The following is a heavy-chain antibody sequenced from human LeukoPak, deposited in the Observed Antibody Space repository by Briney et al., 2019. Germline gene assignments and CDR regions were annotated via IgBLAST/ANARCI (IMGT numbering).Heavy chain of an antibody. CDR3: AKGYSGSYWAVDS. J-gene: IGHJ4*02. Sequence: GGSLRLSCAASGFTFDQYGMQWVRQAPGKGLEWVAFIRYDESRKYYADSVKGRFTISRDNSKNTVDLQMNSLRAEDSALYYCAKGYSGSYWAVDSWGQGTLVTVSS. CDR1: GFTFDQYG. V-gene: IGHV3-30*02. D-gene: IGHD1-26*01. CDR2: IRYDESRK.